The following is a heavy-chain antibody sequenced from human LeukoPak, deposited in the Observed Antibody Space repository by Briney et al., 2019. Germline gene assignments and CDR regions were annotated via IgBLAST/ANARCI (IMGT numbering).Heavy chain of an antibody. D-gene: IGHD3-10*02. CDR1: GGSINSYY. CDR2: IYYSGRT. J-gene: IGHJ4*02. V-gene: IGHV4-59*01. CDR3: ARSKYGGPDY. Sequence: PSETLSLTCTVSGGSINSYYWSWIRQPPGKVLEWIGYIYYSGRTNYNPSLKSRVTISVNTSKNQFSLKLSSVTAADTAVYYCARSKYGGPDYWGQGTLVTVSS.